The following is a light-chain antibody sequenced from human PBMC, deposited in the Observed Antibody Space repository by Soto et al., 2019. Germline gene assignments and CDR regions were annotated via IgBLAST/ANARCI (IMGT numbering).Light chain of an antibody. Sequence: DIRMTHSPCARSGSVGEGVTITFLASQTISSWLAWYQQKPGKAPKLLIYKASTLKSGVPSRFSGSGSGTEFTLTISSLQPDDFATYYCQHYNSYSEAFGQGTKVDIK. J-gene: IGKJ1*01. V-gene: IGKV1-5*03. CDR2: KAS. CDR3: QHYNSYSEA. CDR1: QTISSW.